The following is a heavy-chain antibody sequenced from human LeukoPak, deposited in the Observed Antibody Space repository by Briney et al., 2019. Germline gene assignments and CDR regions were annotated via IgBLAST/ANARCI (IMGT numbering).Heavy chain of an antibody. Sequence: ASVKVCCKVSGYTLTELSMHWVRQAPGKGVEWMGGFDPEDGETIYAQKFQGRVTMTEDTSTDTAYMELSSLRSEDTAVYYCATLPGIAAAGTGGGVDYWGQGTLVTVSS. J-gene: IGHJ4*02. CDR2: FDPEDGET. V-gene: IGHV1-24*01. CDR1: GYTLTELS. CDR3: ATLPGIAAAGTGGGVDY. D-gene: IGHD6-13*01.